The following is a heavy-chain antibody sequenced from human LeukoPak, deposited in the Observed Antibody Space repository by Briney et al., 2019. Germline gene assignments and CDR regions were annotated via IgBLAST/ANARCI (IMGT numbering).Heavy chain of an antibody. Sequence: SVKVSCKASGGTFSSYAISWVRQAPGQGLEWMGGIIPIFGTANYAQKFQGRVTITADKSTSTAYMELSSLRSEDTAVYYCAKDQIKGTMVRGGSYYYYYMDVWGKGTTVTISS. D-gene: IGHD3-10*01. CDR3: AKDQIKGTMVRGGSYYYYYMDV. J-gene: IGHJ6*03. CDR1: GGTFSSYA. CDR2: IIPIFGTA. V-gene: IGHV1-69*06.